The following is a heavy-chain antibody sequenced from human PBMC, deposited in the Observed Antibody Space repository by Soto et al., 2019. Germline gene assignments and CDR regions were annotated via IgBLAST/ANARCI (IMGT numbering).Heavy chain of an antibody. D-gene: IGHD5-18*01. CDR3: ARRIQNRYSVYV. J-gene: IGHJ6*02. V-gene: IGHV3-74*01. CDR1: GFTFSNYW. Sequence: EVQLVESGGGLVQPGGSLTLSCAASGFTFSNYWMHWVRQATGKGLVCVSRIKPDGSSISYADSVKGRVTISRDNAKNTVYLQMNSLRDEDTAVYYCARRIQNRYSVYVWGQGTTVTVSS. CDR2: IKPDGSSI.